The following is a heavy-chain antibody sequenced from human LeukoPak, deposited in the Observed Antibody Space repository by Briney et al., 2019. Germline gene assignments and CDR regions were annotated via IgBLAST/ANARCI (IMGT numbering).Heavy chain of an antibody. CDR3: ARGADYYDSSGYYPESY. J-gene: IGHJ4*02. Sequence: ASVKVSCKASGGTFSSYAISWVRQAPGQGLEWMGRIIPILGIANYAQKFQGRVTITADKSTSTAYMELSSLRSEDTAVYYCARGADYYDSSGYYPESYWGRGTLVTVSS. CDR1: GGTFSSYA. D-gene: IGHD3-22*01. V-gene: IGHV1-69*04. CDR2: IIPILGIA.